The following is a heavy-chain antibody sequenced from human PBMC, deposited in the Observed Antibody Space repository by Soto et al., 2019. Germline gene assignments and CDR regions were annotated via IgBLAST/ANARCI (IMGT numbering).Heavy chain of an antibody. CDR3: ARDLYYYESSGYDPWDLQH. Sequence: EVQLVESGGGLVKPGGSLRLSCAASGFTFSSYSMNWVRQAPGKGLEWVSSISSSSSYIYYADSVKGRFTISRDNAKNXRSXQMNNLSARGKAVYYCARDLYYYESSGYDPWDLQHWGQGTLFTVSS. CDR1: GFTFSSYS. J-gene: IGHJ1*01. CDR2: ISSSSSYI. D-gene: IGHD3-22*01. V-gene: IGHV3-21*01.